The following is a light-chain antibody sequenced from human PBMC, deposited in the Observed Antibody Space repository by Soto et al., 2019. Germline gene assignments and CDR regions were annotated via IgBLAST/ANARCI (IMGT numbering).Light chain of an antibody. J-gene: IGKJ4*01. CDR2: SAS. CDR1: QSIDNY. V-gene: IGKV1-39*01. CDR3: QQSITAPLT. Sequence: DIPMNQSPSSLSASVGDRVTITCRASQSIDNYLNWYQQKSGKAPQLLIYSASHLQSGVPSRFRGGGYGTDFILTISSLQPEDSAIYFCQQSITAPLTFGGGTKVDIK.